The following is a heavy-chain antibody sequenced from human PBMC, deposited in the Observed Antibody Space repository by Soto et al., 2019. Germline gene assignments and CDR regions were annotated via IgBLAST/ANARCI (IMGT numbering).Heavy chain of an antibody. CDR1: GYSFSNYG. CDR3: ARDEGIRGFDS. CDR2: VSGYNGLT. D-gene: IGHD3-10*01. Sequence: QVQLVQSGDEVKKSGASVKVSCKASGYSFSNYGISWVRQAPGQGLEWMGWVSGYNGLTAYAQNLQGRVTMTIDTATRTVFMELTSLRSNDTAVYYCARDEGIRGFDSWGQGTLVTVSS. V-gene: IGHV1-18*04. J-gene: IGHJ4*02.